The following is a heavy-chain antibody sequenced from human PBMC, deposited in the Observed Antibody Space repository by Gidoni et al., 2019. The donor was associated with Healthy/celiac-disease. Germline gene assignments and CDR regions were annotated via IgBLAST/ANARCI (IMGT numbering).Heavy chain of an antibody. CDR3: AARYYYDSSGYFWVDYYFDY. V-gene: IGHV4-31*03. CDR1: GGSIRSGGYY. J-gene: IGHJ4*02. D-gene: IGHD3-22*01. CDR2: IYYSGST. Sequence: QVQLQESGPGLVKPSQTLSLTCTVSGGSIRSGGYYWSWIRQHPGKGLEWIGYIYYSGSTYYNPSLKSRVTISVDTSKNQFSLKLSSVTAADTAVYYCAARYYYDSSGYFWVDYYFDYWGQGTLVTVSS.